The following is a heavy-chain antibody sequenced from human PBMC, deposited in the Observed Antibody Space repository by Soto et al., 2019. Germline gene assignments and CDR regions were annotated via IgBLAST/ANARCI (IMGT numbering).Heavy chain of an antibody. CDR1: GGSISSSSYY. CDR2: IYYSGST. J-gene: IGHJ4*02. V-gene: IGHV4-39*01. Sequence: QLQLQESGPGLVKPSETLSLTCTVSGGSISSSSYYWGWIRQPPGKGLEWIGSIYYSGSTYYNPSLKSRVTISVDTSKNQFSLKLSSVTAADTAVYYCARRGTAFNSAGAVGIRWGQGTLVTVSS. CDR3: ARRGTAFNSAGAVGIR. D-gene: IGHD6-19*01.